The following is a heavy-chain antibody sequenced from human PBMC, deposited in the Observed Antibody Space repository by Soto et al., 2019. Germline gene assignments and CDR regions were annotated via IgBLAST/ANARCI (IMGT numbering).Heavy chain of an antibody. Sequence: QVQLVQSGAEVKKPGSSVKVSCKASGDTFSRYSISWVRQAPGQGLEWMGGIFPVFGTATYAQKFQGRVMITADESTNTAYMDLSSLTSEDTAVYYCAVGPSAAAWYFHGMDVWGQGTTVTVSS. J-gene: IGHJ6*02. CDR2: IFPVFGTA. V-gene: IGHV1-69*12. CDR1: GDTFSRYS. CDR3: AVGPSAAAWYFHGMDV. D-gene: IGHD2-2*01.